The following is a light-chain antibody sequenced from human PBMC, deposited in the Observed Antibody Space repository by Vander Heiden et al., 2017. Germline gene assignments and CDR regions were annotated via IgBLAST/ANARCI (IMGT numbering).Light chain of an antibody. Sequence: DIEMTQSPSSLSASVGDRVTISCRASQNIDCVVNWYQQKPGKAPKLLIFAGASLQTGVPSRVSGRASGTHFTLTISGLQPDDFASYYCQQSYSTPLVFGGGTKVEVK. CDR1: QNIDCV. V-gene: IGKV1-39*01. J-gene: IGKJ4*01. CDR2: AGA. CDR3: QQSYSTPLV.